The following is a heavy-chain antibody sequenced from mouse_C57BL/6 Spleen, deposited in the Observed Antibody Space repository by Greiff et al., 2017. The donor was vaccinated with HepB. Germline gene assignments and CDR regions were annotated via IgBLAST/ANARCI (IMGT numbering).Heavy chain of an antibody. CDR1: GYTFTEYT. D-gene: IGHD2-2*01. CDR2: FYPGSGSI. J-gene: IGHJ4*01. Sequence: QVQLQQSGAELVKPGASVKPSCKASGYTFTEYTIHWVKQRSGQGLEWIGWFYPGSGSIKYNEKFKDKATLTADKSSSTVYMELSRLTSEDSAVYFCARHEAPNGYLDYYAMDYWGQGTSVTVSS. CDR3: ARHEAPNGYLDYYAMDY. V-gene: IGHV1-62-2*01.